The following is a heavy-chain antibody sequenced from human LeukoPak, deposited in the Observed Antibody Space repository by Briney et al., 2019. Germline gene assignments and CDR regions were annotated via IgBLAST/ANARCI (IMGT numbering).Heavy chain of an antibody. CDR1: GGSISTYY. CDR2: IYFTGRT. Sequence: LETLSLTCTVSGGSISTYYWSWIRLPPGKGLEWIAYIYFTGRTQYNPSLKSRVTISEDTSKNQFSLRLSSVTPADTAVYYCARGGYDSDFDYWGQGTLVTVSS. CDR3: ARGGYDSDFDY. J-gene: IGHJ4*02. D-gene: IGHD3-3*01. V-gene: IGHV4-59*01.